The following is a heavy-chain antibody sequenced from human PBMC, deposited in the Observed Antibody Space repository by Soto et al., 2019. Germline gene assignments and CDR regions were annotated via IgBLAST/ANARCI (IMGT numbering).Heavy chain of an antibody. V-gene: IGHV1-69*14. CDR1: GGTFSTSS. J-gene: IGHJ3*02. Sequence: QVQLVQSGAEVKKPGSSVKVSCKASGGTFSTSSINWLRQAPGQRPEWMGNILPIFGTADYAQKFRDRVTIAADKSTNTDYMELRSLFSAEAAVFCCARGHAFGGNSDAFDMCGQGTVVTVSS. D-gene: IGHD3-10*01. CDR3: ARGHAFGGNSDAFDM. CDR2: ILPIFGTA.